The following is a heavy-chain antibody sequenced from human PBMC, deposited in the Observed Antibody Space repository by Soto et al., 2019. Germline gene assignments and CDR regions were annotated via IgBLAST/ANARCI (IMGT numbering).Heavy chain of an antibody. CDR1: GFMFRDYP. V-gene: IGHV3-23*01. D-gene: IGHD3-3*02. J-gene: IGHJ3*02. CDR3: EKGSIITGGAFDM. Sequence: EVQLLESGGGFVQPGGSLRLSCVVSGFMFRDYPMGWVRQAPGKGLEWVSATTATGGSTFYADSVKGRFTISRDNSINTLYLQMTNLRVEDSAVYSCEKGSIITGGAFDMWGQGTMVTVSS. CDR2: TTATGGST.